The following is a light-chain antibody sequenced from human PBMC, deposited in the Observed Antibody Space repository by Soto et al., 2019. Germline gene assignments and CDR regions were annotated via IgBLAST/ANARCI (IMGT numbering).Light chain of an antibody. CDR3: QQSYSIPT. V-gene: IGKV1-39*01. Sequence: DIQMTQSPSSLSASVGDRVTITCRASQSITSYLNWYQQKPGKAPKLLIYAASSLQSGVPSTFSGSGSGTDFTLTISSLQPEDFATYYCQQSYSIPTFGGGTKVEIK. J-gene: IGKJ4*01. CDR1: QSITSY. CDR2: AAS.